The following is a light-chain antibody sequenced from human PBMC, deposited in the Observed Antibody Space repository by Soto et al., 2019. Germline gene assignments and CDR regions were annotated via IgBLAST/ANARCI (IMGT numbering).Light chain of an antibody. Sequence: DIVMTQSPATLSVSPGDRVTLSCRASQNVRSNLAWYQQKPGQAPRFLIYGASTRATDLPARFSGSGSGTDFTLTISSLQSEDFAVYYCQQYDNWPLTFGGGTKVEIK. J-gene: IGKJ4*01. V-gene: IGKV3-15*01. CDR1: QNVRSN. CDR3: QQYDNWPLT. CDR2: GAS.